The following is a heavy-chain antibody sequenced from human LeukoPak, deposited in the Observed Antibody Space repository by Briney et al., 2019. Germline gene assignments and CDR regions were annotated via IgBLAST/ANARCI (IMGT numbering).Heavy chain of an antibody. CDR2: ISAYNSKT. V-gene: IGHV1-18*01. D-gene: IGHD6-19*01. J-gene: IGHJ1*01. CDR3: ATVGSGWYLYFQH. Sequence: ASVKVSCKASGYTFTTYGISWVRQAPGQGLEWMGWISAYNSKTNYAQKFQGRVTMTTDTSTSTAYMELRSLRSDDTAVYYCATVGSGWYLYFQHWGQGTLVTVSS. CDR1: GYTFTTYG.